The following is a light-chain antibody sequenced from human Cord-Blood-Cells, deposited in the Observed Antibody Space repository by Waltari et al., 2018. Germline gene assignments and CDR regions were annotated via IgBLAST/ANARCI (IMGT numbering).Light chain of an antibody. J-gene: IGLJ2*01. CDR3: SSYAGSNNFVV. CDR1: SSDVGGYNS. CDR2: EVS. V-gene: IGLV2-8*01. Sequence: QSALTQPPPASGSPGQSVTISCTATSSDVGGYNSVAWYQQHPGKAPKLMIYEVSKRPSGVPDRFSGSKSGNTASLTVSGLQAEDEADYYCSSYAGSNNFVVFGGGTKLTVL.